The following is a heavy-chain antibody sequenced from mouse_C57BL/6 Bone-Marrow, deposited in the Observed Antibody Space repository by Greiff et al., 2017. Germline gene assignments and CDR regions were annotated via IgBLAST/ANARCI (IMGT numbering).Heavy chain of an antibody. J-gene: IGHJ2*01. CDR1: GYTFTSYG. D-gene: IGHD2-5*01. CDR3: ARAKIYSNFFDY. Sequence: QVQLQQSGAELARPGASVKLSCKASGYTFTSYGISWVKQRTGQGLEWIGEIYPRSGNTYYNEKFKGKATLTADKSSSTAYMELRSLTSEDSAVYFCARAKIYSNFFDYWGQGTTLTVSS. V-gene: IGHV1-81*01. CDR2: IYPRSGNT.